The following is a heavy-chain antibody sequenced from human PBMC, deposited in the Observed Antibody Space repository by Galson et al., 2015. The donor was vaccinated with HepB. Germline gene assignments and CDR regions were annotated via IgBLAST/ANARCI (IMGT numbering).Heavy chain of an antibody. D-gene: IGHD6-13*01. Sequence: SLRLSCAGSGFTFSGSAMHWVRQASGKGLEWVGRIRSKASNYATAYAASLRGRFTISRDDSKNTAYLHMKSLKTEDTAVYYCIRMADLSGYSSTWGQGTLVTVSS. V-gene: IGHV3-73*01. CDR3: IRMADLSGYSST. CDR1: GFTFSGSA. J-gene: IGHJ4*02. CDR2: IRSKASNYAT.